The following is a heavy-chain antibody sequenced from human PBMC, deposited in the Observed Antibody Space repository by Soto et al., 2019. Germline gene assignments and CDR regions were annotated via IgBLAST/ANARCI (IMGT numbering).Heavy chain of an antibody. Sequence: QVQLVQSGAEVKKPGSSVKVSCKASGGIFSIYAISWVRQAPRQGLEWMGGINPIFGTVNYAQKFQGRVTITADKSTSTAYMELSSLRSEDTAVYYCASNYDSSGYYFVYWGQGTLVTVSS. J-gene: IGHJ4*02. CDR1: GGIFSIYA. D-gene: IGHD3-22*01. CDR3: ASNYDSSGYYFVY. V-gene: IGHV1-69*06. CDR2: INPIFGTV.